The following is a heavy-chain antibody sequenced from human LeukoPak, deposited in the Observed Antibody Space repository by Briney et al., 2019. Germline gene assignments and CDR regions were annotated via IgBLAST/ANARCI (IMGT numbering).Heavy chain of an antibody. CDR3: AKGSRETRPYYFDY. J-gene: IGHJ4*02. Sequence: VASVKVSCKTSGYTFTNYGISWVRQAPGQGLEWMGWISAYNGNTNYTQNLQGRVTMTTDTSTSTAYMELRSLRSDDTAVYYCAKGSRETRPYYFDYWGQGTLVTVSS. V-gene: IGHV1-18*01. D-gene: IGHD1-26*01. CDR1: GYTFTNYG. CDR2: ISAYNGNT.